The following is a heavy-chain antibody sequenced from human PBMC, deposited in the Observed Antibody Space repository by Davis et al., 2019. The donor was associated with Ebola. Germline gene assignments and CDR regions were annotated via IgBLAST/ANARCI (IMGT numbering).Heavy chain of an antibody. CDR2: IYYSGST. J-gene: IGHJ4*02. CDR3: ARVSRFLEWIPDY. Sequence: PSETLSLTCTVSGGSISSGDYYWSWIRQPPGKGLEWIGYIYYSGSTYYNPSLKSRVTISVDTSKNQFSLKLSSVTAADTAVYYCARVSRFLEWIPDYWGQGTLVTVSS. V-gene: IGHV4-30-4*01. CDR1: GGSISSGDYY. D-gene: IGHD3-3*01.